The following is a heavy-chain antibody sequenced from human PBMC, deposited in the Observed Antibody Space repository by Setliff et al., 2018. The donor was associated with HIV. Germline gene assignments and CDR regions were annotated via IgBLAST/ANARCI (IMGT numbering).Heavy chain of an antibody. V-gene: IGHV3-72*01. CDR3: ARGRLLWSGSYYYYYMDV. CDR1: GFTVSSKY. Sequence: PGGSLRLSCAASGFTVSSKYMSWVRQAPGKGLEWVGRSRNKANSYTTEYAASVKGRFTISRDGSKNSLYLQMNSLKTEDTAVYYCARGRLLWSGSYYYYYMDVWGKGTTVTVSS. J-gene: IGHJ6*03. CDR2: SRNKANSYTT. D-gene: IGHD3-10*01.